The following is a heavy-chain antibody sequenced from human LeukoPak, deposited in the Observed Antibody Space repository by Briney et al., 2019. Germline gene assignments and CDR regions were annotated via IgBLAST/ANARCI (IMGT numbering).Heavy chain of an antibody. CDR1: GFTFSSYA. Sequence: GGSLRLSCAASGFTFSSYAMSWVRQAPGKGLEWVSAISGSGGSTYYPDSVKGRFTISRDNSKNTLYLQMNSLRAEDTAVYYCAKGIVGATRKINFFDYWGQGTLVSISS. CDR3: AKGIVGATRKINFFDY. CDR2: ISGSGGST. V-gene: IGHV3-23*01. J-gene: IGHJ4*02. D-gene: IGHD1-26*01.